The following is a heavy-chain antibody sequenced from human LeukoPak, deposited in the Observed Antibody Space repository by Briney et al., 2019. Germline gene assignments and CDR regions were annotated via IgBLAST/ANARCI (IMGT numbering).Heavy chain of an antibody. J-gene: IGHJ4*02. Sequence: GGSLRLSCAASGFTFSKYLMLWVRQAPGKGLESVSRINTDGTVTTYADSVKGRFTVSRDNADDTMFLQMNSVRDEDTAVYYCATKQWLAPPPDSWGQGTPVTVSS. CDR2: INTDGTVT. CDR3: ATKQWLAPPPDS. V-gene: IGHV3-74*01. D-gene: IGHD6-19*01. CDR1: GFTFSKYL.